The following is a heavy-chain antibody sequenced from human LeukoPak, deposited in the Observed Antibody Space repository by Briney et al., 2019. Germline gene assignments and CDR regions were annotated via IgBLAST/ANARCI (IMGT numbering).Heavy chain of an antibody. D-gene: IGHD2-2*01. Sequence: SETLSLTCTVSGGSISGSSYYWGWIRQPPGKGLEWIGSIYYSGSTYYNPSLKSRVTISVDTSKNQFSLKLRSVTAADTAVYYCARGGAVVPAATFDYWGQGTLVTVSS. V-gene: IGHV4-39*02. CDR1: GGSISGSSYY. CDR3: ARGGAVVPAATFDY. J-gene: IGHJ4*02. CDR2: IYYSGST.